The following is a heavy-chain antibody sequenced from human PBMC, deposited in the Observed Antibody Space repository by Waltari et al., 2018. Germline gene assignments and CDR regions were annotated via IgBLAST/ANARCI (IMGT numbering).Heavy chain of an antibody. CDR3: ARGRVPEISSGWGNPFDI. J-gene: IGHJ3*02. D-gene: IGHD6-19*01. CDR2: INPANGDT. Sequence: QVQLVQSGSEVKKPGASVKVSCKASGYTFTSFPMHWVRQAPGQRLEWMGWINPANGDTKDSQDIQGRVTIVRDTAASTSYMELNSLRSEDMAVYYCARGRVPEISSGWGNPFDIWGQGTMVTVSS. CDR1: GYTFTSFP. V-gene: IGHV1-3*03.